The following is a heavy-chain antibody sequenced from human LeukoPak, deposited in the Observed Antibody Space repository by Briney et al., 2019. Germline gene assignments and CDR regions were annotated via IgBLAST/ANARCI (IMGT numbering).Heavy chain of an antibody. CDR1: GFTFSSYG. CDR2: IRYDGSNK. D-gene: IGHD6-13*01. J-gene: IGHJ3*02. CDR3: ARADQQPDAFDI. Sequence: GGSLRLSCAASGFTFSSYGMHWVRQAPGKGLEWVAFIRYDGSNKYYADSVKGRFTISRDNSKNTLYLQMNSLRAEDTAVYYCARADQQPDAFDIWGQGTMVTVSS. V-gene: IGHV3-30*02.